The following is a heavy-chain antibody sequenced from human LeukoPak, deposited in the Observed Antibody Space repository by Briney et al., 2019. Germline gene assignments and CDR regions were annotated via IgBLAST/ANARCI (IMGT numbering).Heavy chain of an antibody. V-gene: IGHV4-39*01. D-gene: IGHD1-26*01. Sequence: SETLSLTRTVSGGSISSSTYYWGWIRQPPGKGLEWIGSIYYSGSTSYNPSLKSRVTISVDTSKNQFSLKLDSVTAADTAVYYCARNASDSGTSYFDYWGQGTLVTVSS. CDR3: ARNASDSGTSYFDY. CDR1: GGSISSSTYY. CDR2: IYYSGST. J-gene: IGHJ4*02.